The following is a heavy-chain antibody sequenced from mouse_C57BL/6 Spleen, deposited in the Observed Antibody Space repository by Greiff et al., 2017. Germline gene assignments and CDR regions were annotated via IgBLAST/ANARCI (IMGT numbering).Heavy chain of an antibody. J-gene: IGHJ2*01. Sequence: VQLQQSGPELVKPGASVKIPCKASGYTFTDYNMDWVKQSHGKSLEWIGDINPNNGGTIYNQKFKGKATLTVDKSSSTAYMELRSLTSEDTAVYYCARLRYYGSSYFDYWGQGTTLTVSS. CDR2: INPNNGGT. V-gene: IGHV1-18*01. D-gene: IGHD1-1*01. CDR3: ARLRYYGSSYFDY. CDR1: GYTFTDYN.